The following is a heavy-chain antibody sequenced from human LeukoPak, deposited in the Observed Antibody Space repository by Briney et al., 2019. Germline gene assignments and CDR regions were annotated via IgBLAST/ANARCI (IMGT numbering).Heavy chain of an antibody. CDR2: IYSGGST. V-gene: IGHV3-53*01. Sequence: GGSLRLSCAASGFTFSSYSMNWVRQAPGKGLEWVSVIYSGGSTYYADSVKGRFTISRDNSKNTLYLQMNSLRAEDTAVYYCARLPLDDSSGYYYYFDYWGQGTLVTVSS. CDR3: ARLPLDDSSGYYYYFDY. J-gene: IGHJ4*02. CDR1: GFTFSSYS. D-gene: IGHD3-22*01.